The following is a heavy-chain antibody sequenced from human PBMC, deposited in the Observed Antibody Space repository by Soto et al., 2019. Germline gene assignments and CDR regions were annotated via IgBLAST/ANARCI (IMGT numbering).Heavy chain of an antibody. CDR2: IWSHGTDQ. D-gene: IGHD1-1*01. CDR1: GYSITIYG. Sequence: PGGSLRLSCAASGYSITIYGMHWVRQAPGKGLEWVALIWSHGTDQYYADSVRGRFTVSRDTSTNTVFLQMHSLRADDTATYYCGKDIRSGSIDYWGQGTPVTVSS. J-gene: IGHJ4*02. V-gene: IGHV3-33*02. CDR3: GKDIRSGSIDY.